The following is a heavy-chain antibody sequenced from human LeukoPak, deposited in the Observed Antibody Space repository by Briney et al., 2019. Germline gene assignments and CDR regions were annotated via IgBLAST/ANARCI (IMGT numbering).Heavy chain of an antibody. CDR2: IIPIFGTA. CDR3: ARTTVTTTPDAFDI. V-gene: IGHV1-69*06. CDR1: GGTFSSYA. J-gene: IGHJ3*02. Sequence: SVKVSCKASGGTFSSYAISWVRQAPGQGLEWTGGIIPIFGTANYAQKFQGRVTITADKSTSTAYMELSSLRSEDTAVYYCARTTVTTTPDAFDIWGQGTMVTVSS. D-gene: IGHD4-17*01.